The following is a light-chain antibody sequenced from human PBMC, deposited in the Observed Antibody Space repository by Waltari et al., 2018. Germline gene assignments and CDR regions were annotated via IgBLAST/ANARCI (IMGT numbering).Light chain of an antibody. V-gene: IGKV1-39*01. J-gene: IGKJ1*01. CDR1: QSIASF. CDR2: GAS. CDR3: QQNYISPWT. Sequence: DIQMTQSPSSPSASVGDRVTITCRASQSIASFFNWYQQKPGKAPKLLIYGASSLQRGVPSRFSGSGSGTDFTLTISALHREDVATYYCQQNYISPWTFGQGTKVEIK.